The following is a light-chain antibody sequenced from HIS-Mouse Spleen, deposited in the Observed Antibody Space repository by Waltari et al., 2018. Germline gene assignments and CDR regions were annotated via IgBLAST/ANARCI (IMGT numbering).Light chain of an antibody. CDR1: QSMSSY. V-gene: IGKV1-39*01. CDR3: QQRYSTPGT. J-gene: IGKJ1*01. Sequence: DIQMTQSPSSLSASVGDRVNSTCRASQSMSSYLNWSQQQPGKAPQLLIYAASSLQSGVPSRFSGSRSVADFTLTISSLQPADVAAYYCQQRYSTPGTFGQGTKVEIK. CDR2: AAS.